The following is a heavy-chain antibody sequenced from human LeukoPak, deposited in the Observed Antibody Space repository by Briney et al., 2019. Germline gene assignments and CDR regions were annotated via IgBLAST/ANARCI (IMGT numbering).Heavy chain of an antibody. D-gene: IGHD3-3*01. CDR2: IYYSGGT. CDR3: ARVGYYDFWSPAYYYYYMDV. V-gene: IGHV4-59*01. CDR1: GGSISSYY. Sequence: SETLSLTCTVSGGSISSYYWSWIRQPPGKGLEWIGYIYYSGGTNYNPSLKSRVTISVDTSKNQFSLKLSSVTAADTAVYYCARVGYYDFWSPAYYYYYMDVWGKGTTATVSS. J-gene: IGHJ6*03.